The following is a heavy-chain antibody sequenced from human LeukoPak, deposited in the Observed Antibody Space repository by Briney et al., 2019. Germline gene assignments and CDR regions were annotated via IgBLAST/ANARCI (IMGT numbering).Heavy chain of an antibody. V-gene: IGHV3-13*01. D-gene: IGHD5/OR15-5a*01. CDR1: GFTFRSYD. Sequence: PGGSLRLSCAASGFTFRSYDMHWVRQVTGKGLEGVSAVGISGDTYYAGSVKGRFTISRENAKNSLYLQMNSLTAGDTAVYYCVRSGIQVSDIDEIDYWGQGTLVTVSS. J-gene: IGHJ4*02. CDR3: VRSGIQVSDIDEIDY. CDR2: VGISGDT.